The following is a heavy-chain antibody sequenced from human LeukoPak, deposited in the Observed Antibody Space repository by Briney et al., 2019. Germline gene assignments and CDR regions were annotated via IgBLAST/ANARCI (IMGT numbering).Heavy chain of an antibody. D-gene: IGHD3-22*01. CDR3: ARGGYYDSSGYPESFDY. J-gene: IGHJ4*02. V-gene: IGHV1-3*03. CDR1: GYTFTSYA. CDR2: INAGNGNT. Sequence: GASVKVSCKASGYTFTSYAMHWVRQAPGQRLEWMGWINAGNGNTKYSQEFQGRVTITRDTSASTAYMELSSLRSEDMAVCYCARGGYYDSSGYPESFDYWGQGTLVTVSS.